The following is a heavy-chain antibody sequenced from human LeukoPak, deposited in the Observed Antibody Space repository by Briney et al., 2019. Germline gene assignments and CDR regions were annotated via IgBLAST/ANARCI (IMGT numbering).Heavy chain of an antibody. J-gene: IGHJ4*02. Sequence: PGGSLRLSCAASGFTFSDYYMSWIRQAPGKGLEWVSYISSSGNSIYYADSVKGRFTVSRDNAKNSLYLQMNSLRAEETGVYYCAKDSGNDWAHFDYWGQGTLVTVSS. V-gene: IGHV3-11*01. CDR3: AKDSGNDWAHFDY. CDR1: GFTFSDYY. D-gene: IGHD5-12*01. CDR2: ISSSGNSI.